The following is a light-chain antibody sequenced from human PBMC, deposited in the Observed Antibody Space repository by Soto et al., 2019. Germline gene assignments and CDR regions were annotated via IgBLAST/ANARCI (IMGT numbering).Light chain of an antibody. J-gene: IGKJ2*01. CDR2: GAS. V-gene: IGKV3-15*01. CDR3: QQCGSSPYT. CDR1: QSVSSN. Sequence: EIVMTQSPATLSVSPGEGATVSCRASQSVSSNLAWYQQKPGQAPRLLIYGASTRATGIPARFSGSGSGTEFTLTISSLQSEDFAVYYCQQCGSSPYTFGQGTKLEIK.